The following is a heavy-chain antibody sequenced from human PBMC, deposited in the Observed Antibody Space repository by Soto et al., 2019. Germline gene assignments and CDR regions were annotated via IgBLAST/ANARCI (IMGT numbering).Heavy chain of an antibody. V-gene: IGHV4-34*01. CDR2: INHSGST. Sequence: KPSETLSLTCAVYGGSFSGYYWSWIRQPPGKGLEWIGEINHSGSTNYNPSLKSRVTISVDTSKNQFSLKLSSVTAADTAVYYCARHYGGYYYPYYYGMDVWGQGTTVTVSS. D-gene: IGHD3-22*01. CDR1: GGSFSGYY. J-gene: IGHJ6*02. CDR3: ARHYGGYYYPYYYGMDV.